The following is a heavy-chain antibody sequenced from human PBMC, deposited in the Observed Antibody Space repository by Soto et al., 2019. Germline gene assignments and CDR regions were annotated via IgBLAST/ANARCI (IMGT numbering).Heavy chain of an antibody. Sequence: ASVKVSCKASGYTFTSYGISWVRQAPGQGLEWMGWISAYNGNTNYAQKLQGRVTMTTDTSTSTAYMELRSLRSDDTAVYYCARGGGYDFWSGYVWFDPWGQGTLVTVSS. D-gene: IGHD3-3*01. V-gene: IGHV1-18*04. CDR2: ISAYNGNT. CDR3: ARGGGYDFWSGYVWFDP. CDR1: GYTFTSYG. J-gene: IGHJ5*02.